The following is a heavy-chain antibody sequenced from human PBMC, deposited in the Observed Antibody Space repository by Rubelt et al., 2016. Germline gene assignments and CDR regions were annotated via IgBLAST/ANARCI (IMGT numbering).Heavy chain of an antibody. CDR3: ARTSSSSCDY. CDR2: ISSTSSYI. D-gene: IGHD6-6*01. CDR1: GFTFSNYR. Sequence: EVQLVESGGGLVKPGESLRLSCAASGFTFSNYRMTWVRQAPGKGLEWVSSISSTSSYIYYADSVKGRFTISRDNAKNSLYLQMNSLRDDDTAVYYCARTSSSSCDYWGQGTLVTVSS. V-gene: IGHV3-21*01. J-gene: IGHJ4*02.